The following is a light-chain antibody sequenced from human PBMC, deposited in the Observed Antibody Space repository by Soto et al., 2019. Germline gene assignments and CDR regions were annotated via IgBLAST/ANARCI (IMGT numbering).Light chain of an antibody. CDR2: GAS. CDR1: QNININ. Sequence: EIVMTQSLVILSVSPGERATLSCRASQNININLAWYQQRPGQAPRVLIYGASSRASGIPDRFSGSGSGTDFTLTINRLEPDDFAFYYCQQYKDWPPLPFGVGX. CDR3: QQYKDWPPLP. J-gene: IGKJ4*01. V-gene: IGKV3D-15*01.